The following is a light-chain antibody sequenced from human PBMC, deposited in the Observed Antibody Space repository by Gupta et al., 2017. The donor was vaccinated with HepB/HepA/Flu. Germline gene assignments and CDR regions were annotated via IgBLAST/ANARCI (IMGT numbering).Light chain of an antibody. V-gene: IGKV1-5*03. CDR3: QNYNSYSET. Sequence: DIQMTQSPSTLSASVGDRVTITCRASQNINNWLAWYQQKPGKAPKVLIYQASSLASGVPSRFSGGGSGKEFTLTISSLQPDDFATYYCQNYNSYSETFGQGTKVEIK. CDR2: QAS. CDR1: QNINNW. J-gene: IGKJ1*01.